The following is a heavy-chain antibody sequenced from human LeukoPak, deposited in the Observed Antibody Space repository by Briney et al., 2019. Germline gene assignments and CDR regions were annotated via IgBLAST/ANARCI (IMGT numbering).Heavy chain of an antibody. CDR1: GFTFSSYA. J-gene: IGHJ4*02. CDR3: AKVAKYYYGPETYYFFEQ. CDR2: ISYDGSNK. V-gene: IGHV3-30*04. Sequence: GGSLRLSCAASGFTFSSYAMHWVRQAPGKGLEWVAVISYDGSNKYYADSVKGRFTISRDNSKNTLYLQMNSLRAEDTAVYYFAKVAKYYYGPETYYFFEQWGQGTPVTASS. D-gene: IGHD3-10*01.